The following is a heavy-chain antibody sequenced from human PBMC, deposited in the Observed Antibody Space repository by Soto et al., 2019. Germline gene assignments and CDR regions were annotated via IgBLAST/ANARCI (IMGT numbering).Heavy chain of an antibody. CDR2: IYPGDSDT. V-gene: IGHV5-51*01. CDR1: GYSFTSYL. D-gene: IGHD6-6*01. CDR3: ARISSSSSYYYYGMDV. J-gene: IGHJ6*02. Sequence: GESLKISCNGSGYSFTSYLIGWVRQMPGKGLEWMGIIYPGDSDTRYSPSFQGQVTISADKSISTAYLQWSSLKASDTAMYYCARISSSSSYYYYGMDVWGQGTTVTVSS.